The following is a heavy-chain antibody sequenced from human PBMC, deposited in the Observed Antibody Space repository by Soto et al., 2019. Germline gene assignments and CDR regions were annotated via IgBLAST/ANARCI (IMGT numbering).Heavy chain of an antibody. D-gene: IGHD1-26*01. Sequence: PGGSLRLSCAASGFTFSTYAMSWVRQAPGKGLEWVSAISGSGSNTYYADSVKGRFTISRDDSKSTLYLQMNSLRAEDTAVYYCARDPSHSYYTLFYYFDYWGQGTLVTVPQ. CDR3: ARDPSHSYYTLFYYFDY. CDR1: GFTFSTYA. V-gene: IGHV3-23*01. J-gene: IGHJ4*02. CDR2: ISGSGSNT.